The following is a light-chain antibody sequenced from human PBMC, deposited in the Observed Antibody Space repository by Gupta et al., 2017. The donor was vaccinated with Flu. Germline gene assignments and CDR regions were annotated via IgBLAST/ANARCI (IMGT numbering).Light chain of an antibody. V-gene: IGKV3-20*01. CDR1: QGVSSSY. CDR2: GAS. J-gene: IGKJ2*01. CDR3: QQYYNSPGYT. Sequence: IVLTQSPGTLPLSPGERATLSCRANQGVSSSYLDWYQQKPGQAPRLLIYGASTMDTGIPDRFSGSGSGTDFTLTISRLEPEDFAVYYCQQYYNSPGYTFGQGTKMEIK.